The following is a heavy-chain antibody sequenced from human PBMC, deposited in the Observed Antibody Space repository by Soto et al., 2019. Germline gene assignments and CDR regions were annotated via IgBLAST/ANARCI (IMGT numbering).Heavy chain of an antibody. CDR2: IKTKADGGTT. V-gene: IGHV3-15*07. CDR3: TTAHYYASSGYYPFDY. CDR1: GFSFNNAW. J-gene: IGHJ4*02. D-gene: IGHD3-22*01. Sequence: EVQLVESGGGLVKPGGSLRVACAASGFSFNNAWMNWVRQAPGKGLEWVGRIKTKADGGTTDYAAPVKGRVIISRDDSKNTLYLQMHSLRIEDTAVYYCTTAHYYASSGYYPFDYWGQGTLVTVSS.